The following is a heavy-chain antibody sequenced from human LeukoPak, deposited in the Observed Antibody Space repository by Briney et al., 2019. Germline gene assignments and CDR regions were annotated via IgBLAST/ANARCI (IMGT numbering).Heavy chain of an antibody. CDR2: ISNSGSTI. CDR3: ARGSGYYIDY. D-gene: IGHD3-22*01. CDR1: GFTFSSYK. Sequence: GGSLRLSCEASGFTFSSYKMNWVRQAPGKGLEWVSYISNSGSTIYYADSVKGRFTISRDSAKNSLYLQMNSLRAEDTAVYYCARGSGYYIDYWGQGTLVTVSS. J-gene: IGHJ4*02. V-gene: IGHV3-48*03.